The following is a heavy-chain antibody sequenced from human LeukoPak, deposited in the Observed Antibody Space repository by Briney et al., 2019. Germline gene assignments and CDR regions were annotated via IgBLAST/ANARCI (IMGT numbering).Heavy chain of an antibody. V-gene: IGHV4-34*01. CDR3: ARRRNQPLLTFDY. CDR2: INHSGST. D-gene: IGHD2-2*01. Sequence: PSETLSLTCAVYGGSFSGYYWSWIRQPPGKGLEWIGEINHSGSTNYNPSLKSRVTISVDTSKNQFSLKLSSVTAADTAVYYCARRRNQPLLTFDYWGQGTLVTVSS. CDR1: GGSFSGYY. J-gene: IGHJ4*02.